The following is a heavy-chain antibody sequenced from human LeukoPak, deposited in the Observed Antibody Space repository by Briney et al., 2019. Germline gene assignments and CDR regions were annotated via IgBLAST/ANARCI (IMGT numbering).Heavy chain of an antibody. D-gene: IGHD2-15*01. CDR1: GYTFSGYC. CDR2: INPNNGDT. Sequence: GASVKVACKASGYTFSGYCIHWVRQAPGQGLEWMGWINPNNGDTHYAQKFQGRVTMTRDTSISTAYMDLSRLTSDDTAVYYCARGGSYCSGGSCYLSWSGSWGQGTLVTVSS. V-gene: IGHV1-2*02. CDR3: ARGGSYCSGGSCYLSWSGS. J-gene: IGHJ5*02.